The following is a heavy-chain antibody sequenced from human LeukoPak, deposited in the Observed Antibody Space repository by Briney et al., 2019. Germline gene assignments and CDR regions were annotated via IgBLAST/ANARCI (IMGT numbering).Heavy chain of an antibody. V-gene: IGHV4-59*08. Sequence: SETLSLTCTVSGGSISSYYWSWIRQPPGKGLEWIGYIYYSGSTNYNPSLRSRVTISVDTSKNQFSLKLSSVTAADTAVYYCARQGVASGWYAVGYFQHWGQGTLVTVSS. CDR3: ARQGVASGWYAVGYFQH. D-gene: IGHD6-19*01. J-gene: IGHJ1*01. CDR1: GGSISSYY. CDR2: IYYSGST.